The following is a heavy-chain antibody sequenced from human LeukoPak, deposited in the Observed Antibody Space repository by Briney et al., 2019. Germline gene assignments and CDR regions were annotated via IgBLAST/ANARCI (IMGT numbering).Heavy chain of an antibody. D-gene: IGHD5-24*01. Sequence: GESLKLSCLGSGYTFAAYWIAWVRQMPGKGLEWMGIIYPHDSDIRYNPSFQAQVTISADKSISTAYLQWSSLEASDTALYYCARTAAYNHYYMDIWGTGTTVTVSS. CDR1: GYTFAAYW. V-gene: IGHV5-51*01. CDR3: ARTAAYNHYYMDI. J-gene: IGHJ6*03. CDR2: IYPHDSDI.